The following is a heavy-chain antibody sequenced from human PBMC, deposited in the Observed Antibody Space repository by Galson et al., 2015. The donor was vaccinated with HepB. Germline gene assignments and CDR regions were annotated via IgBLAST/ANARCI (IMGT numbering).Heavy chain of an antibody. J-gene: IGHJ6*03. CDR3: ARGAGRGSSTSYAIGPRYYYMDV. D-gene: IGHD2-2*01. CDR2: INHSGST. V-gene: IGHV4-34*01. Sequence: ATLSLTCAVYGGSFSGYYWSWIRQPPGKGLEWIGEINHSGSTNYNPSLKSRVTISVDTSKNQFSLKLSSVTAADTAVYYCARGAGRGSSTSYAIGPRYYYMDVWGKGTTVTVSS. CDR1: GGSFSGYY.